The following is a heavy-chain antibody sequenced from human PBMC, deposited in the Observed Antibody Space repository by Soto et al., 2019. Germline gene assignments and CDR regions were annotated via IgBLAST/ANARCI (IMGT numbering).Heavy chain of an antibody. CDR1: GFSFSSHS. J-gene: IGHJ4*02. CDR2: ISSSGSTI. CDR3: ARGRGYCGGTNCYLDY. Sequence: GGSLRLSCAASGFSFSSHSMKWVRQAQGKGLEWVSYISSSGSTIYYADSVKGRFTISRDNAKNSLYLQMNSLRDDDTAVYYCARGRGYCGGTNCYLDYWGQGALVTVSS. D-gene: IGHD2-21*01. V-gene: IGHV3-48*02.